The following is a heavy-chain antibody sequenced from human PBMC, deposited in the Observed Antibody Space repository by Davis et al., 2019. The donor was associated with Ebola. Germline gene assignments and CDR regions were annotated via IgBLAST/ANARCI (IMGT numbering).Heavy chain of an antibody. Sequence: ASVKVSCKASGYTFTNYGITWVRQAPGQRLEWMGWINAGNGNTKYSQKFQGRVTITRDTSASTAYMELSSLRSEDTAVYYCARDGYYYDSSGYSLAFDYWGQGTLVTVSS. CDR1: GYTFTNYG. J-gene: IGHJ4*02. CDR3: ARDGYYYDSSGYSLAFDY. D-gene: IGHD3-22*01. V-gene: IGHV1-3*01. CDR2: INAGNGNT.